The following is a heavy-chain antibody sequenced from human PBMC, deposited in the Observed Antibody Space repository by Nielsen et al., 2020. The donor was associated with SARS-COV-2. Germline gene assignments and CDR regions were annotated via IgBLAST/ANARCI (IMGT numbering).Heavy chain of an antibody. CDR1: GFTFSSYD. CDR3: ARDRGDYGDWNWFDP. V-gene: IGHV3-13*01. Sequence: GGSLRLSCAASGFTFSSYDMHWVRQATGKGLEWVSAIGTAGDTYYPGSVKGRFTISRDNSKNTLYLQMNSLRAEDTAVYYCARDRGDYGDWNWFDPWGQGTLVTVSS. D-gene: IGHD4-17*01. J-gene: IGHJ5*02. CDR2: IGTAGDT.